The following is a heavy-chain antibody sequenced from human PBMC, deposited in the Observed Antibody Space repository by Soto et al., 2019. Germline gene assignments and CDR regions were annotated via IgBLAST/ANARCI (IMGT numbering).Heavy chain of an antibody. V-gene: IGHV3-30*18. CDR3: AKDLGVAAADTFDY. J-gene: IGHJ4*02. CDR1: GFTFSSYG. D-gene: IGHD6-13*01. Sequence: GGSLRLSCAASGFTFSSYGMHWVRQAPGKGLEWVAVISYDGSNKNHADSVKGRFTISRDNSKNTLHLQMNSLRAEDTAVYYCAKDLGVAAADTFDYWGQGTLVTVSS. CDR2: ISYDGSNK.